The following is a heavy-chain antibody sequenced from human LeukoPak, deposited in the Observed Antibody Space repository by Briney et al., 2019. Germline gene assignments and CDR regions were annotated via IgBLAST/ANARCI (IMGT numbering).Heavy chain of an antibody. J-gene: IGHJ4*02. D-gene: IGHD2-15*01. CDR2: ISAYNGNT. CDR1: GYTFTSYG. Sequence: ASVKVSCKASGYTFTSYGISWVRQAPGQGLEWMGWISAYNGNTNYAQKLQGRVTMTTDTSTSTAYTELRSLRSDDTAVYYCARGAPYCSGGSCYSDDYWGQGTLVTVSS. CDR3: ARGAPYCSGGSCYSDDY. V-gene: IGHV1-18*01.